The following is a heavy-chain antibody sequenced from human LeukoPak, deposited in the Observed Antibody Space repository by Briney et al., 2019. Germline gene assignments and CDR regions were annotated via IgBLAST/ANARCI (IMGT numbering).Heavy chain of an antibody. J-gene: IGHJ5*02. CDR2: ISSTGGTA. Sequence: GGTLRPSCAASGFTFSSFGMSWVRQAPGKGLEWVSAISSTGGTAYYADSVKGRFTISRDNSKNTLYLQMNSLRAEDTAIYYCAKNGDRGAYCSGGGCSHNWFDPWGQGTLVTVSS. CDR3: AKNGDRGAYCSGGGCSHNWFDP. D-gene: IGHD2-15*01. CDR1: GFTFSSFG. V-gene: IGHV3-23*01.